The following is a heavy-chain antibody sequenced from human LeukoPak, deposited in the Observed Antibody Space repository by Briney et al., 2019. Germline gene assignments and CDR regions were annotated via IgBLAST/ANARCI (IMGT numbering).Heavy chain of an antibody. Sequence: PSETLSLTCTVSGGSISSSSYYWGWIRQPPGKRLEWIGSIYYSGSTYYNPSLKSRVTISVDTSKNQFSLKLSSVTAADTAVYYCARRGRTSGDPYYFDYWGQGTLVTVSS. D-gene: IGHD4-17*01. J-gene: IGHJ4*02. CDR3: ARRGRTSGDPYYFDY. CDR1: GGSISSSSYY. V-gene: IGHV4-39*01. CDR2: IYYSGST.